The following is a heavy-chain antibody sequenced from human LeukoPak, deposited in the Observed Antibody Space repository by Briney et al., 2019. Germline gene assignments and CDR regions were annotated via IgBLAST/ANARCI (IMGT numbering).Heavy chain of an antibody. CDR2: ISYDGSNK. V-gene: IGHV3-30-3*01. CDR3: ARNYDFWSGYPEFDY. D-gene: IGHD3-3*01. Sequence: GGSLRLSCAASGFTFSDYYMSWIRQAPGKGLEWVAVISYDGSNKYYADSVKGRFTISRDNSKNTLYLQMNSLRAEDTAVYYCARNYDFWSGYPEFDYWGQGTLVTVSS. J-gene: IGHJ4*02. CDR1: GFTFSDYY.